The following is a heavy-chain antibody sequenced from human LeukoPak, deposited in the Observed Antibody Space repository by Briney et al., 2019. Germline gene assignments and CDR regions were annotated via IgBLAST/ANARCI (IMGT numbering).Heavy chain of an antibody. CDR3: AREVVVVTALVDNWFDP. CDR1: GFIYSSYW. Sequence: PGGSLRLSCAASGFIYSSYWMSWVRQAPGKGLEWVANIKKDGSEKSYADSVKGRFTISRDNAENSLHLQMNSLRAEDTAVYYCAREVVVVTALVDNWFDPWGQGTLVTVSS. CDR2: IKKDGSEK. J-gene: IGHJ5*02. V-gene: IGHV3-7*01. D-gene: IGHD2-21*02.